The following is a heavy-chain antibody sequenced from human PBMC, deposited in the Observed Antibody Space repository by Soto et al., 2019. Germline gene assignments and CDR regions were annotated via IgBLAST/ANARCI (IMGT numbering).Heavy chain of an antibody. CDR2: INPNSGGT. Sequence: QVQLVQSGAEVKKPGALVKVSCKASGYTFTGYYMHWVRQAPGQGLEWMGWINPNSGGTNYAQKFQGWVTMTRDTSISTAYMELSRLRSDDTAVYYCARDQGKYSSPLKWAFGIWGQGTMVTVSS. V-gene: IGHV1-2*04. D-gene: IGHD6-6*01. J-gene: IGHJ3*02. CDR1: GYTFTGYY. CDR3: ARDQGKYSSPLKWAFGI.